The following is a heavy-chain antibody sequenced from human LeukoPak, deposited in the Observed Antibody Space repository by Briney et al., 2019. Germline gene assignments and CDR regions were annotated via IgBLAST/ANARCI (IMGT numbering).Heavy chain of an antibody. CDR2: ISAYNDNT. CDR3: ARAGWRYYFDY. CDR1: GYTFTSYG. V-gene: IGHV1-18*01. J-gene: IGHJ4*02. D-gene: IGHD2-15*01. Sequence: ASVKVSFKASGYTFTSYGISWVRQAPGQGLEWMGWISAYNDNTNYAQELRGRVTMTTDTSTSTAYMELRSLRSDDTAVYYCARAGWRYYFDYWGQGTLVTVSS.